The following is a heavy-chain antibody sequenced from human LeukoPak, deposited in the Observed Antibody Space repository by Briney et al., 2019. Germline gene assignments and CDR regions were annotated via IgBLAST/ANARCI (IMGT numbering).Heavy chain of an antibody. CDR3: ATIAAAGTQYYYYDMDV. D-gene: IGHD6-13*01. V-gene: IGHV1-69*01. CDR2: IIPIFGTA. Sequence: KISCKGSGYSFTSYWISWVRQAPGQGLEWMGGIIPIFGTANYAQKFQGRVTITADESTSTAYMELSSLRSEDTAVYYCATIAAAGTQYYYYDMDVWGQGTTVTVSS. CDR1: GYSFTSYW. J-gene: IGHJ6*02.